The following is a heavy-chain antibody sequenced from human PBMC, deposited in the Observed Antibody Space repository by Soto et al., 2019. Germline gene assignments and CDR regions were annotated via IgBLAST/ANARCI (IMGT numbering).Heavy chain of an antibody. J-gene: IGHJ4*02. CDR2: IYYSGST. CDR3: AGGIAARSLGY. D-gene: IGHD6-6*01. Sequence: PSETLSLTCTVSGGSISSYYWSWIRQPPGKGLEWIGYIYYSGSTNYNPSLKSRVTISVDTSKNQFSLKLSSVAAADTAVYYCAGGIAARSLGYWGQGTLVTVSS. CDR1: GGSISSYY. V-gene: IGHV4-59*01.